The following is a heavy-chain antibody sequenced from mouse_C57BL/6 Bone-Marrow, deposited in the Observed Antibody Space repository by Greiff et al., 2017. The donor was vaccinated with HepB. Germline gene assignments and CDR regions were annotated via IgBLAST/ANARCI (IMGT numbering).Heavy chain of an antibody. CDR1: GFTFSSYT. CDR2: ISGGGGNT. CDR3: ARLITTVVARYYFDY. J-gene: IGHJ2*01. Sequence: DVHLVESGGGLVKPGGSLKLSCAASGFTFSSYTMSWVRQTPEKRLEWVATISGGGGNTYYPDSVKGRFTISRDNAKNTLYLQMSSLRSEDTALYYCARLITTVVARYYFDYWGQGTTLTVSS. V-gene: IGHV5-9*01. D-gene: IGHD1-1*01.